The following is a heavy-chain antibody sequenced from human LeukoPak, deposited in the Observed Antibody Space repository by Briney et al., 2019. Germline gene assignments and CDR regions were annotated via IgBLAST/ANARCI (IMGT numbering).Heavy chain of an antibody. V-gene: IGHV3-21*01. J-gene: IGHJ6*02. CDR3: ARDLYGNSFRVYYGMDV. CDR2: ISTSSSYI. CDR1: GFTFSSYS. Sequence: GGSLRLSCAASGFTFSSYSMNWVRHAPGKGLEWVSSISTSSSYIYYADSVKGRFTISRDNAKHSLYLQMNSLRAEDTAVYYCARDLYGNSFRVYYGMDVWGQGTTVTVSS. D-gene: IGHD4-23*01.